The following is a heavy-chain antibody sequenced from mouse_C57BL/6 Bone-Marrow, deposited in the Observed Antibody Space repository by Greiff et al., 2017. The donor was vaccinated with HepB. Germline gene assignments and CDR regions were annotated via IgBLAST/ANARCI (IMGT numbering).Heavy chain of an antibody. J-gene: IGHJ4*01. V-gene: IGHV1-54*01. CDR1: GYAFTNYL. D-gene: IGHD1-1*01. Sequence: QVQLQQSGAELVRPGTSVKVSCKASGYAFTNYLIEWVKQRPGQGLEWIGVINPGSGGTNYNEKFKGKATLTADKSSSTAYMPLSRLTSEDSAVYCCAREGANYYGSSSYAMDYWGQGTSVTVSS. CDR2: INPGSGGT. CDR3: AREGANYYGSSSYAMDY.